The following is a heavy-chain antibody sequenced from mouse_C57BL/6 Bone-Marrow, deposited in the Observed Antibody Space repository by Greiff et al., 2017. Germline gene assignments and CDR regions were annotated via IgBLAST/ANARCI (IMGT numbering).Heavy chain of an antibody. CDR1: GYTFTSYW. CDR3: APYYSNYGWYFDV. D-gene: IGHD2-5*01. CDR2: ITPSNGGT. Sequence: QVQLKQPGTELVKPGASVKLSCKASGYTFTSYWMHWVKQRPGKGLEWIGNITPSNGGTNYNEKLKSKATLTVDKSSSTSYMQLSILTSEDSAVYYCAPYYSNYGWYFDVWGTGTTVTVSS. J-gene: IGHJ1*03. V-gene: IGHV1-53*01.